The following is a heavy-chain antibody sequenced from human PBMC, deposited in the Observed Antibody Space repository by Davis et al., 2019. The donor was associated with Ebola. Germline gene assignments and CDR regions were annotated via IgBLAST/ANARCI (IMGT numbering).Heavy chain of an antibody. V-gene: IGHV5-51*01. J-gene: IGHJ4*02. CDR2: IHPGDSDT. CDR3: ARQKSWGSSWYLAY. Sequence: KVSCKGSGYNFPNFWIGWVRQMPGKGLEWMGIIHPGDSDTRYSPSFQGQVMISADKSINTAYLQWSSLGASDTAMYYCARQKSWGSSWYLAYWGQGTLVTVSS. D-gene: IGHD6-13*01. CDR1: GYNFPNFW.